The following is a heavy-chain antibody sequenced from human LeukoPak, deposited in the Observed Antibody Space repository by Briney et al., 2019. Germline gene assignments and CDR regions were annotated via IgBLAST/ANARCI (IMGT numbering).Heavy chain of an antibody. CDR3: ARGTTVTTFYYY. Sequence: GGSLRLSCAASGFTFSSYCMHWVRQAPGKGLVSVSRINSDGSSTSYADSVKGRFTISRDNAKNTLYLQMNSLRAEDTAVYYCARGTTVTTFYYYWGQRTLVTVSS. V-gene: IGHV3-74*01. D-gene: IGHD4-17*01. CDR2: INSDGSST. CDR1: GFTFSSYC. J-gene: IGHJ4*02.